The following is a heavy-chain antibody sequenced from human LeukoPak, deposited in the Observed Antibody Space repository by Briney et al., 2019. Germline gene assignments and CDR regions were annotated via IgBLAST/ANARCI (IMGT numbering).Heavy chain of an antibody. J-gene: IGHJ6*03. V-gene: IGHV1-8*01. D-gene: IGHD6-13*01. CDR3: AGEAAAAGRHYYYYVDV. CDR2: MNPNSGNT. CDR1: GYTFTSYD. Sequence: ASVKVSCKASGYTFTSYDINWVRQATGQGLEWMGWMNPNSGNTGYAQKFQGRVTMTRNTSISTAYMELSSLRSEDTAVYYCAGEAAAAGRHYYYYVDVWGKGTTVTVSS.